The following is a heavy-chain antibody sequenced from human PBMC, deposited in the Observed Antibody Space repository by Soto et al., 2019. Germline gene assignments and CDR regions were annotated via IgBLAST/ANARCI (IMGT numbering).Heavy chain of an antibody. CDR1: GGTFSSYA. Sequence: QVQLVQSGAEVKKPGSSVKVSCKASGGTFSSYAISWVRQAPGQGLEWMGGIIPIFGTANYAQKFQGRVTITADESTSTAYMELSSLRSEVTAGYYCARGPGAYGDYEDALDIWGQGTMVTVSS. V-gene: IGHV1-69*01. D-gene: IGHD4-17*01. J-gene: IGHJ3*02. CDR3: ARGPGAYGDYEDALDI. CDR2: IIPIFGTA.